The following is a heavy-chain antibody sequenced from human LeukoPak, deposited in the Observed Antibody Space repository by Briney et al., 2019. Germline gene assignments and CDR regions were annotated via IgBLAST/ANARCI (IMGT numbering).Heavy chain of an antibody. D-gene: IGHD4-17*01. CDR3: ASLYYGDYPLYYYYGMDV. V-gene: IGHV4-30-4*01. J-gene: IGHJ6*02. CDR1: GGSISGGDYY. CDR2: IYYSGST. Sequence: PSETLSLTCTVSGGSISGGDYYWSWIRQPPGRGLEWIGYIYYSGSTYYNPSLKSRVTISVDTSKNQFSLKLSSVTAADTAVYYCASLYYGDYPLYYYYGMDVWGQGTTVTVSS.